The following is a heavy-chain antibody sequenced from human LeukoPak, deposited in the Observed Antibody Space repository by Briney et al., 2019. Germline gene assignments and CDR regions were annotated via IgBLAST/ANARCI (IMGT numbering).Heavy chain of an antibody. V-gene: IGHV3-23*01. Sequence: PGGSLRLSCAASGFIFSSYSMSWVRQAPGMGLEWVSVITGSGGNTYYADSVKGRFTISKDNSKNTLYLQMNSLRAEDTAVYYCATSRSGWEYYFDYWGQGTLVTVSS. CDR1: GFIFSSYS. CDR3: ATSRSGWEYYFDY. D-gene: IGHD6-19*01. J-gene: IGHJ4*02. CDR2: ITGSGGNT.